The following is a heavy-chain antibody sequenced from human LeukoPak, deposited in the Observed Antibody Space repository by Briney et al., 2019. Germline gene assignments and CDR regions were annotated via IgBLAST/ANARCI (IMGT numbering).Heavy chain of an antibody. J-gene: IGHJ3*02. D-gene: IGHD1-14*01. CDR3: AGNLPGNTFHI. CDR2: IYHSGST. CDR1: GYSISSGYY. V-gene: IGHV4-38-2*02. Sequence: SETLSLTCIVSGYSISSGYYWGWIRQPPGKGLEWIGSIYHSGSTYYNPSLKSRVTISVDTSKNQFSLKLSSLTAADTAMYYCAGNLPGNTFHIWGQGTMVTVSS.